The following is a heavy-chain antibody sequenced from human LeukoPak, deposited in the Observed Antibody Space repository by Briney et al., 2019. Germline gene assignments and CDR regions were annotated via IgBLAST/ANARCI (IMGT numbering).Heavy chain of an antibody. CDR1: GGSISSDSYD. D-gene: IGHD6-13*01. Sequence: SETLSLTCTVSGGSISSDSYDWYWIRQPAGKGLEWIGHIYTSGSTYYNPSLKSRVTISVDTSKNQFSLKLSSVTAADTAVYYCARDHIAAAGTMTFDYWGQGTLVTVSS. CDR3: ARDHIAAAGTMTFDY. CDR2: IYTSGST. V-gene: IGHV4-61*09. J-gene: IGHJ4*02.